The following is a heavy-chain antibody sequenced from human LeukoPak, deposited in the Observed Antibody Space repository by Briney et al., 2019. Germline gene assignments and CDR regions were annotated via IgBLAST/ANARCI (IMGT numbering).Heavy chain of an antibody. Sequence: SETLSLTCAVYGGSFSGYYWSWIRQPPGKGLEWIGEINHSGSTNYNPSLKSRVTISVDTSKNQFSLKLSSVTTADTAVYYCARLRYYDSSGYLNYYYYYGMDVWGQGTMVTVSS. CDR2: INHSGST. J-gene: IGHJ6*02. CDR3: ARLRYYDSSGYLNYYYYYGMDV. D-gene: IGHD3-22*01. CDR1: GGSFSGYY. V-gene: IGHV4-34*01.